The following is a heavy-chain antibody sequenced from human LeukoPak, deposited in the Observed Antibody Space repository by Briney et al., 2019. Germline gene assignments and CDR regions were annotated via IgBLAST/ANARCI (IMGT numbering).Heavy chain of an antibody. CDR3: ARDLSRSGQWLVIDY. CDR2: IIPILGIA. D-gene: IGHD6-19*01. Sequence: VASVKVSCKASGGTFSSYAISWVRQAPGQGLEWMGRIIPILGIANYAQKFQGRVTITADKSTSTAYMELSSLRSEGTAVYYCARDLSRSGQWLVIDYWGQGTLVTVSS. V-gene: IGHV1-69*04. J-gene: IGHJ4*02. CDR1: GGTFSSYA.